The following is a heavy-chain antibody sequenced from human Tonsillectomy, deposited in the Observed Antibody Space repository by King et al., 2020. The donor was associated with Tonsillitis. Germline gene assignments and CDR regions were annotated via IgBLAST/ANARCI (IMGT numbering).Heavy chain of an antibody. Sequence: QVQLQQWGAGLLRPSETLSLTCGVYGGSFSGYYWSWIRQPPGKGLEWIGEINHFGTTNYNPSLKSRVTISVDTSQRQFSLEVSSVTAADTAVYYCARGRLMVRGPIRFDPWGQGTLVTVSS. CDR1: GGSFSGYY. CDR3: ARGRLMVRGPIRFDP. CDR2: INHFGTT. V-gene: IGHV4-34*01. J-gene: IGHJ5*02. D-gene: IGHD3-10*01.